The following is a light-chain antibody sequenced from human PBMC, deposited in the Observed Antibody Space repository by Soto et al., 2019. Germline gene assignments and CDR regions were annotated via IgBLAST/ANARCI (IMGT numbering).Light chain of an antibody. J-gene: IGKJ5*01. Sequence: EIVLTQSPGSLSLSRGERATLSCRASQIVSSSYLAWYQQKPGQAPRLLIYGASTRATGIPARFSGSGSGTEFTLTISSLQSEDFAVYYCQQYNNWPITFGQGTRLEI. CDR3: QQYNNWPIT. V-gene: IGKV3-15*01. CDR2: GAS. CDR1: QIVSSSY.